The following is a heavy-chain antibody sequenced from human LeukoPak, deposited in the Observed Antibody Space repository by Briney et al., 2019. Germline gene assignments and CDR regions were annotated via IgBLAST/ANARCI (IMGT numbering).Heavy chain of an antibody. CDR1: GFTFSSYG. J-gene: IGHJ6*02. D-gene: IGHD6-19*01. CDR2: IRYDGSNK. V-gene: IGHV3-30*02. CDR3: AKEGIAVAGTTYYGVDV. Sequence: PGGSLRLSCAASGFTFSSYGMHWVRQAPGKGLEWVAFIRYDGSNKYYADSVKGRFTISRDNSKNTLYLQMNSLRAEDTAVYYCAKEGIAVAGTTYYGVDVWGQGTTVTVSS.